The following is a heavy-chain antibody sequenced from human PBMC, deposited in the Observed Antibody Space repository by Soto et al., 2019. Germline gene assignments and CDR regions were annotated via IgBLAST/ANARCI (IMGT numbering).Heavy chain of an antibody. CDR3: AKDQYSSCWYYRDYYYYYMDV. Sequence: PGGSLRLSCAASGFTFSSYAMSWVRQAPGKGLEWVSAISGSGGSTYYADSVKGRFTISRDNSKNTLYLQMNSLRAEDTAVYYCAKDQYSSCWYYRDYYYYYMDVCGKGTTVTVSS. V-gene: IGHV3-23*01. CDR1: GFTFSSYA. J-gene: IGHJ6*03. CDR2: ISGSGGST. D-gene: IGHD6-13*01.